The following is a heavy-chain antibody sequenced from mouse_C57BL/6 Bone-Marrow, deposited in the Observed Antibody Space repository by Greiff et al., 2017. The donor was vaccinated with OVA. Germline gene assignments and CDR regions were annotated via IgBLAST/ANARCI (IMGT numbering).Heavy chain of an antibody. CDR3: TEGLRAVYFDY. J-gene: IGHJ2*01. CDR2: IRLKSDNYAT. CDR1: GFTFSNYW. V-gene: IGHV6-3*01. Sequence: EVHLVESGGGLVQPGGSMKLSCVASGFTFSNYWMNWVRQSPEKGLEWVAQIRLKSDNYATHYAESVKGRFTISRDDSKSSVYLQMNNLRAEDTGIYYCTEGLRAVYFDYWGQGTTLTVSS. D-gene: IGHD2-2*01.